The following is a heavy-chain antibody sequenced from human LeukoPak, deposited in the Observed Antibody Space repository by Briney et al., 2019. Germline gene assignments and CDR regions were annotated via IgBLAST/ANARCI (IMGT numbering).Heavy chain of an antibody. CDR1: RRTFSSYA. J-gene: IGHJ5*02. CDR2: ILPIFGTA. Sequence: EASVKVSCKASRRTFSSYALSWVRQAPGQGLEWMGRILPIFGTANYAQKVQGRVTITTDESTSTAYMELSSLRSEDTAVYYCARDQSDNLLEWCAGVCPWGQGTLVTVSS. D-gene: IGHD3-3*01. V-gene: IGHV1-69*05. CDR3: ARDQSDNLLEWCAGVCP.